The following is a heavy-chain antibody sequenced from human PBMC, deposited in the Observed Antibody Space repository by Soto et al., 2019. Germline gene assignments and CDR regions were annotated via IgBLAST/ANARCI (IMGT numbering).Heavy chain of an antibody. J-gene: IGHJ6*02. Sequence: SETLSLTCTVCGGSISSGDYYWSWIRQPPGKGLEWIGYIYYSGSTYYNPSLKSRVTISVDTSKNQFSLKLSSVTAADTAVYYCARASITMVRGVNYYGMDVWGQGTTDTVSS. CDR3: ARASITMVRGVNYYGMDV. D-gene: IGHD3-10*01. V-gene: IGHV4-30-4*01. CDR2: IYYSGST. CDR1: GGSISSGDYY.